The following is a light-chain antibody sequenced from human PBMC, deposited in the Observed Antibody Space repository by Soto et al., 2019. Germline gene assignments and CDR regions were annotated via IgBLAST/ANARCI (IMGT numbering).Light chain of an antibody. CDR2: DAS. V-gene: IGKV1-33*01. J-gene: IGKJ4*01. CDR1: QTISTY. CDR3: QQYDNLPLT. Sequence: DIQMTQSPSSLSASVGDRVTITCRASQTISTYLNWFQQKPGKAPKLLIYDASHLETGAPSRFSGSGSGTAFTFTISSLQPEDIGTYFCQQYDNLPLTFGGGTKVEV.